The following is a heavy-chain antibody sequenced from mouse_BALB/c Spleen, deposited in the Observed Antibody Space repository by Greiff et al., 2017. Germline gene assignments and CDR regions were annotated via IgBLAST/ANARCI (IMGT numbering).Heavy chain of an antibody. CDR3: ALAYYRYPWFAY. CDR1: GFNIKDYY. CDR2: IDPENGNT. J-gene: IGHJ3*01. Sequence: DVQLQESGAELVRPGALVKLSCKASGFNIKDYYMHWVKQRPEQGLEWIGWIDPENGNTIYDPKFQGKASITADTSSNTAYLQLSSLTSEDTAVYYCALAYYRYPWFAYWGQGTLVTVSA. V-gene: IGHV14-1*02. D-gene: IGHD2-14*01.